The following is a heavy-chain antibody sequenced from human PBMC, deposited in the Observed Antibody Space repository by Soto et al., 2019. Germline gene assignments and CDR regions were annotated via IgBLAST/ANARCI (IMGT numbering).Heavy chain of an antibody. CDR1: GGSFSGYY. CDR3: ARWVRGQHGRLDV. V-gene: IGHV4-34*01. D-gene: IGHD5-12*01. CDR2: INHSGST. Sequence: SETLSLTCAVYGGSFSGYYCSWIRQPPGKGLEWIGEINHSGSTNYNPSLKSRVTISVDTSKNQFSLKLSSVTAADTAVYYCARWVRGQHGRLDVGGQGTTVTVSS. J-gene: IGHJ6*02.